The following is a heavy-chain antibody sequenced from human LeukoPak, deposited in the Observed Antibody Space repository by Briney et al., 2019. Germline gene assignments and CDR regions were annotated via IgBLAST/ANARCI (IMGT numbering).Heavy chain of an antibody. Sequence: GGSVRLSCGASGFASSSYSMNWVRQAPGKGLEWVSYISSSSSTIYYADSVKGRFTISRDNAKNSLYLQMNSLRAEDTAVYYCASGSGYGAFDYWGQGTLVTVSS. CDR3: ASGSGYGAFDY. D-gene: IGHD5-12*01. J-gene: IGHJ4*02. V-gene: IGHV3-48*01. CDR1: GFASSSYS. CDR2: ISSSSSTI.